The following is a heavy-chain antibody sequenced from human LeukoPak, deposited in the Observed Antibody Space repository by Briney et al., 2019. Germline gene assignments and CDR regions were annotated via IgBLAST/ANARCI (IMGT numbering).Heavy chain of an antibody. J-gene: IGHJ3*02. CDR3: AREFLDYYDSSGPGGAFDI. CDR1: GFTFSSYD. CDR2: IGTAGDT. D-gene: IGHD3-22*01. V-gene: IGHV3-13*01. Sequence: PGGSLRLSCAASGFTFSSYDMHLVRQATGKGLEWVSAIGTAGDTYYPGSVKGRFTISRENAKNSLYLQMNSLRAGDTAVYYCAREFLDYYDSSGPGGAFDIWGQGTMVTVSS.